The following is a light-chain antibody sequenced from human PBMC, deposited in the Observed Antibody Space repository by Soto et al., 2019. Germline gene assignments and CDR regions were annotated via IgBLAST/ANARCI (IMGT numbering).Light chain of an antibody. CDR1: SSNIGAGYD. V-gene: IGLV1-40*01. Sequence: QSVLTQPPSVSGAPGQRVTISCTGSSSNIGAGYDVHWYQQLPGTAPKLLIYGNSNRPSWVPDRFSGSKSGTSASLAITGLQAEDDADYYCQSYDRSLSVFGGGTQLTVL. CDR3: QSYDRSLSV. J-gene: IGLJ7*01. CDR2: GNS.